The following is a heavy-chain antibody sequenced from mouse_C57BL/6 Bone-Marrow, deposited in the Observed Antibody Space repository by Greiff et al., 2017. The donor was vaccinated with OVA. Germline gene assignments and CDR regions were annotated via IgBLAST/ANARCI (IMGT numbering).Heavy chain of an antibody. V-gene: IGHV1-26*01. J-gene: IGHJ2*01. CDR1: GYTFTDYY. CDR3: ARGGHCD. CDR2: INPNNGGT. D-gene: IGHD3-1*01. Sequence: EVQLQQSGPELVKPGASVKISCKASGYTFTDYYMNWVKQSHGKSLEWIGDINPNNGGTSYNQKFKGKATLTVDKSSSTAYMELRSLTSEDSAVYYCARGGHCDWGQGTTLTVSS.